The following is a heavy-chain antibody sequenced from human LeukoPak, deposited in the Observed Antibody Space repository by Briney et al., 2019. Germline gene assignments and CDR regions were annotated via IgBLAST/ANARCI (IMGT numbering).Heavy chain of an antibody. D-gene: IGHD6-19*01. Sequence: SETLSLTCGVSGGSVSSTNWWTWIRQPPGKGLEWIGEVHLDGRTNFNPSLKSRLTMSVDLSENHVSLKLTSVTAADTAVYYCARGGRWLVSVWFDPWGQGTLVTVSS. V-gene: IGHV4-4*02. J-gene: IGHJ5*02. CDR3: ARGGRWLVSVWFDP. CDR1: GGSVSSTNW. CDR2: VHLDGRT.